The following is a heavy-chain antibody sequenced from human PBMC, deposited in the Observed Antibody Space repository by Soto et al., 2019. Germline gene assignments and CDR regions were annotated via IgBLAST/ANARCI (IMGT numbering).Heavy chain of an antibody. Sequence: QVQLQQSGPGLVKPSQTLSLTCAISGDSVSSNSVTWNWIRQSPSSGLEWLGRTYFRSKWYSDYGESVKSRIVIDPDTSRNQFSLQLNSVTPDDTAVYYCARLIGNSWFIGWGQGSLVTVSS. V-gene: IGHV6-1*01. CDR1: GDSVSSNSVT. J-gene: IGHJ4*02. D-gene: IGHD2-15*01. CDR2: TYFRSKWYS. CDR3: ARLIGNSWFIG.